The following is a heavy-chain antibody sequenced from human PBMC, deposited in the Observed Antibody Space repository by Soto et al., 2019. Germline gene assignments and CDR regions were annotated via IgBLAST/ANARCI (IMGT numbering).Heavy chain of an antibody. CDR3: AREGYSYGSPGYNWFDP. J-gene: IGHJ5*02. CDR2: IIPIFGTA. CDR1: GGTFSSYA. V-gene: IGHV1-69*13. Sequence: ASVKVSCKASGGTFSSYAISWVRQAPGQGLEWMGGIIPIFGTANYAQKFQGRVTITADESTSTAYMELSSLRSEDTAVYYCAREGYSYGSPGYNWFDPWGQGTLVTVYS. D-gene: IGHD5-18*01.